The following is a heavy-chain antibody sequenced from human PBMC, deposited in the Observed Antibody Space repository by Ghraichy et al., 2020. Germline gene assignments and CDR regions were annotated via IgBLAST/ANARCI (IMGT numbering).Heavy chain of an antibody. CDR3: AREPRVGATLPDAFDI. J-gene: IGHJ3*02. CDR2: ISSSSSTI. CDR1: GFTFSSYS. Sequence: GGSLRLSCAASGFTFSSYSMNWVRQAPGKGLEWVSYISSSSSTIYYADSVKGRFTISRDNAKNSLYLQMNSLRDEDTAVYYCAREPRVGATLPDAFDIWGQGTMVTVSS. D-gene: IGHD1-26*01. V-gene: IGHV3-48*02.